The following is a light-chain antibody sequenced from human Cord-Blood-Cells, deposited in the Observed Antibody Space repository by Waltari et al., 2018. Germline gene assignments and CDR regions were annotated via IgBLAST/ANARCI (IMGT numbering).Light chain of an antibody. CDR2: AAS. J-gene: IGKJ4*01. CDR1: QGISNY. CDR3: QKYNSALALT. Sequence: DIQMPQSPSSLSASVGDRVPITCRASQGISNYLAWYQQKPGKVPKLLIYAASTLQSGVPSRFSGSGSGTDFTLTISSLQPEDVATYYCQKYNSALALTFGEGTKVEIK. V-gene: IGKV1-27*01.